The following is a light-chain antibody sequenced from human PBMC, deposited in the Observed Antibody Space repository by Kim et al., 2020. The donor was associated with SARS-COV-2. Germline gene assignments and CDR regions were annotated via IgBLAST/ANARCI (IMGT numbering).Light chain of an antibody. CDR3: AAWDDSLNGWV. CDR2: RNN. Sequence: QSVLTQLPSASGTPGQRVTISCSGSSSNIGSNYVYWYQQLPGTAPKLLIYRNNQRPSGVPDRFSGSKSGTSASLAISGLRSEDEADYYCAAWDDSLNGWVFGGGTQLTVL. V-gene: IGLV1-47*01. CDR1: SSNIGSNY. J-gene: IGLJ3*02.